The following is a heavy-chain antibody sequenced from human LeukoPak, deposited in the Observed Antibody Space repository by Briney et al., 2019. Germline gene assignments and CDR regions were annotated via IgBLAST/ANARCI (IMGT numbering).Heavy chain of an antibody. CDR1: GFTFSSYA. CDR2: FSGSGGTT. CDR3: ANGNRCTSPNCLGYYYFYMDV. V-gene: IGHV3-23*01. J-gene: IGHJ6*03. D-gene: IGHD2-8*01. Sequence: YPGGSLRLSRAPSGFTFSSYAMNWVRQAPGRGLEWVSGFSGSGGTTYYADSVKGRFTISRDNSKNTLYLQMNSLRAEDTAVYYCANGNRCTSPNCLGYYYFYMDVWGKGTTVTVSS.